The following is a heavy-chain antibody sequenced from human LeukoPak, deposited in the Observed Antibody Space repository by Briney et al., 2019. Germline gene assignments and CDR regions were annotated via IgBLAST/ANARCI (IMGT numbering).Heavy chain of an antibody. V-gene: IGHV4-39*01. J-gene: IGHJ4*02. Sequence: SETLSLICSVSGGSIGSRYHYWGWIRQPPGKGLEWIGSIEYSGSTYYNPPLKSRVIMSVDTSKKQFSLKVTSVTAADTAVYYCARGLGVAGAFDYWGQGTLVTVSS. CDR3: ARGLGVAGAFDY. CDR1: GGSIGSRYHY. CDR2: IEYSGST. D-gene: IGHD6-19*01.